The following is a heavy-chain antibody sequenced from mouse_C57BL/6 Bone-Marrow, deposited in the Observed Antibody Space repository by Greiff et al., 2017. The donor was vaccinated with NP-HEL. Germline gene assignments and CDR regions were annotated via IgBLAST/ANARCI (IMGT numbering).Heavy chain of an antibody. Sequence: VQLKESGPGMVKPSQSLSLTCTVTGYSITSGYDWHWIRHFPGNKLEWMGYISYSGSTNYNPSLKSRISITHDTSKNHFFLKLNSVTTEDTATYYCARGETAQVDYWGQGTTLTVSS. V-gene: IGHV3-1*01. CDR2: ISYSGST. D-gene: IGHD3-2*02. J-gene: IGHJ2*01. CDR3: ARGETAQVDY. CDR1: GYSITSGYD.